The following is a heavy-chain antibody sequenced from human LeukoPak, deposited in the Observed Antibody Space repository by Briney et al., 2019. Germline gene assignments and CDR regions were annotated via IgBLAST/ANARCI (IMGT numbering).Heavy chain of an antibody. V-gene: IGHV1-18*01. CDR1: GYTFTSYG. J-gene: IGHJ3*02. D-gene: IGHD3-9*01. CDR2: ISAYNGNT. CDR3: ARELYDILTGYHDAFDI. Sequence: ASVKVSCKASGYTFTSYGISWVRQAPGQGLEWMGWISAYNGNTNYAQKLQGRVTMTTDTSTSTAYMELRSLRSDDTAVYYCARELYDILTGYHDAFDIWGQGTMVTVSS.